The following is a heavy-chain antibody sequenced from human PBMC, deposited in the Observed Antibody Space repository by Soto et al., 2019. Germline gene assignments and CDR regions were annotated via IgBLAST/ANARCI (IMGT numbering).Heavy chain of an antibody. J-gene: IGHJ6*01. CDR3: ARAVTWGLDV. V-gene: IGHV3-48*02. Sequence: EVQSVESGGGLVQPGGSLRLSCAASGFTFSLYSMSWVRQAPGKGLEWVSYISRSSTGIHYADSVKGRFTISRDDVTNSMHLQMNSLRDGDTAVYYCARAVTWGLDVWGQGTTVSISS. CDR2: ISRSSTGI. D-gene: IGHD3-10*01. CDR1: GFTFSLYS.